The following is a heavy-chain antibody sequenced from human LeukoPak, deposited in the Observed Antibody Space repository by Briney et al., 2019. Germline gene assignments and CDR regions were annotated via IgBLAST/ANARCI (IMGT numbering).Heavy chain of an antibody. CDR1: GFTFSSYA. CDR3: ASSRWLPKGDDAFDI. CDR2: ISSNGGST. D-gene: IGHD5-24*01. V-gene: IGHV3-64*01. Sequence: GGSLRLSCAASGFTFSSYAMHWVRQAPGKGLEYASAISSNGGSTYYANSVKGRFTISRDNSKNTLYLQMGSLRAEDMAVYYCASSRWLPKGDDAFDIWGQGTMVTVSS. J-gene: IGHJ3*02.